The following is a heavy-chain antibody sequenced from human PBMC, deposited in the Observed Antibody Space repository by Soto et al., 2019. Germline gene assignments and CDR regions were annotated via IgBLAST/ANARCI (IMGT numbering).Heavy chain of an antibody. Sequence: SETLSLTCTVSGGSISSYYWSWIRQPPGKGLEWIGYIYYSGSTNYNPSLKSRVTISVDTSKNQFSLKLSSVTAAGTAVYYCARIEYSSSYYYYYYMDVWGKGTTVTVSS. CDR3: ARIEYSSSYYYYYYMDV. CDR2: IYYSGST. CDR1: GGSISSYY. V-gene: IGHV4-59*01. D-gene: IGHD6-6*01. J-gene: IGHJ6*03.